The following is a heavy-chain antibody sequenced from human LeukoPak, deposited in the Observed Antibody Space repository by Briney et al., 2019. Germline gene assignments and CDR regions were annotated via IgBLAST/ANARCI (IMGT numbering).Heavy chain of an antibody. V-gene: IGHV5-51*01. D-gene: IGHD1-1*01. Sequence: GESLKISCKGSGYSFTSYWIGWVRQMPGKGLEWMGIIYPGDSDTTYSPSFQGQVTISADKSISTAYLQWSSLKASDTAIYYFARRGGDWNAAWFDPRGQGTLVTVSS. CDR2: IYPGDSDT. J-gene: IGHJ5*01. CDR3: ARRGGDWNAAWFDP. CDR1: GYSFTSYW.